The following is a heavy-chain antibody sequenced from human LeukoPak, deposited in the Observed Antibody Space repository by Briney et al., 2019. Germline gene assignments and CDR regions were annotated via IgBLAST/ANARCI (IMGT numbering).Heavy chain of an antibody. D-gene: IGHD5-24*01. CDR3: ARASMATGDAFDI. V-gene: IGHV4-30-2*01. J-gene: IGHJ3*02. CDR1: GGSIRSGGYS. Sequence: PSQTLSLTCAVSGGSIRSGGYSWSWIRQPPGKGLEWIGYIYHSGSTYYNPSLKSRVTISVDRSKNQFSLKLSSVTAADTAVYYCARASMATGDAFDIWGQGTMVTVSS. CDR2: IYHSGST.